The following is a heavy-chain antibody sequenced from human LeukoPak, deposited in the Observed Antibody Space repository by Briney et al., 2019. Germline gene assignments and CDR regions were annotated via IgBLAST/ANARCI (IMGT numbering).Heavy chain of an antibody. CDR2: IYYSGST. Sequence: SETLSLTCTVSGGSVSSGSHYWSWIRQPPGKGLEWIGYIYYSGSTNYNPSLKSRVTISVDTSKNQFSLKLSSVTAADTAEYYCARASIAARPNAFDIWGQGTMVTVS. CDR1: GGSVSSGSHY. CDR3: ARASIAARPNAFDI. V-gene: IGHV4-61*01. D-gene: IGHD6-6*01. J-gene: IGHJ3*02.